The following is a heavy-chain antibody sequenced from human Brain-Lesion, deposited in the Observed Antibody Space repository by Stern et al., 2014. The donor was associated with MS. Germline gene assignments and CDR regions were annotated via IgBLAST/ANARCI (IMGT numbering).Heavy chain of an antibody. J-gene: IGHJ4*02. CDR1: GYTLTELS. D-gene: IGHD1-26*01. CDR2: FDPEDGET. Sequence: QVQLVESGAEVKKRGASVKVSCKVSGYTLTELSMHWVRQAPRKGLEWMGGFDPEDGETIYAQKFQGRVTMTEDTSTDTAYMELSSLRSEDTAVYYCATLSPGAGGNYYRHFDYWGQGTLVTVSS. V-gene: IGHV1-24*01. CDR3: ATLSPGAGGNYYRHFDY.